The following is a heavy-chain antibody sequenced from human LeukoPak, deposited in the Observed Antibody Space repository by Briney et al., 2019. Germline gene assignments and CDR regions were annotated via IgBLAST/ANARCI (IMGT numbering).Heavy chain of an antibody. CDR2: IIPIFGTA. CDR1: GGTFSSYA. J-gene: IGHJ4*02. D-gene: IGHD4-17*01. CDR3: ARGPTDAYGDFRFDY. Sequence: SVKVSCKASGGTFSSYAISWVRQAPGQGLEWMGGIIPIFGTANYAQKFQGRVTITADKSTSTAYMELSSLRSEDTAVYYCARGPTDAYGDFRFDYWGQGILVTVSS. V-gene: IGHV1-69*06.